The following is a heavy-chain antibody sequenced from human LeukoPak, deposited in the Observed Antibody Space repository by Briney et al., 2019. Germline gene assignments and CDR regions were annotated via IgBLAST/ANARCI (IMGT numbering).Heavy chain of an antibody. V-gene: IGHV4-31*03. D-gene: IGHD4-17*01. CDR3: ARSGTVTTWNY. CDR2: IYYSGTN. CDR1: GVSISSGGYY. J-gene: IGHJ4*02. Sequence: RPSETLSLTCTVSGVSISSGGYYWSWIRQHPGKGLEWIGYIYYSGTNYYNPSLKSRVSISLDTSKNQFSLNLSSVTAADTAVYYCARSGTVTTWNYWGQGTLVTVSS.